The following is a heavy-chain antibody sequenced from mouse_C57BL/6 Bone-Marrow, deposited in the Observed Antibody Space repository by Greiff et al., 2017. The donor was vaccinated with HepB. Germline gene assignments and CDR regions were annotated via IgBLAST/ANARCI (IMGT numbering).Heavy chain of an antibody. D-gene: IGHD2-1*01. CDR1: GFNIKDDY. V-gene: IGHV14-4*01. Sequence: VQLKESGAELVRPGASVKLSCTASGFNIKDDYMHWVKQRPDQGLEWIGWIDPENGDTEYASKFQGKATITADTSSNTAYLQLSSLTSEDTAVYYCTTSRYGNFFFDYWGQGTTLTVSS. CDR2: IDPENGDT. J-gene: IGHJ2*01. CDR3: TTSRYGNFFFDY.